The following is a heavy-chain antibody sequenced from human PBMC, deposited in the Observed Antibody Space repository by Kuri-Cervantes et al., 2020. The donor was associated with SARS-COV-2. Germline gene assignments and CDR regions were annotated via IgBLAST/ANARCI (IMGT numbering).Heavy chain of an antibody. CDR3: ARDPSPYGDYVGSYFDY. Sequence: GGSLRLSCAVSGFTLSSYSMNWVRQAPGKGLEWVSYINSGSSITYYADSVKGRFTISRDNAKDALYLQMSSLRDEDTAVYYCARDPSPYGDYVGSYFDYWGQGTLVTVSS. V-gene: IGHV3-48*02. CDR2: INSGSSIT. CDR1: GFTLSSYS. D-gene: IGHD4-17*01. J-gene: IGHJ4*02.